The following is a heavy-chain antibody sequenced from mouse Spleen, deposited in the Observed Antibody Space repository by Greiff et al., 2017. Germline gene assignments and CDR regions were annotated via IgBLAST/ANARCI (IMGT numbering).Heavy chain of an antibody. CDR1: GYSITSGYY. V-gene: IGHV3-6*01. J-gene: IGHJ2*01. CDR3: ARVTGTGY. D-gene: IGHD4-1*01. Sequence: ESGPGLVKPSQSLSLTCSVTGYSITSGYYWNWIRQFPGNKLEWMGYISYDGSNNYNPSLKNRISITRDTSKNQFFLKLNSVTTEDTATYYCARVTGTGYWGQGTTLTVSS. CDR2: ISYDGSN.